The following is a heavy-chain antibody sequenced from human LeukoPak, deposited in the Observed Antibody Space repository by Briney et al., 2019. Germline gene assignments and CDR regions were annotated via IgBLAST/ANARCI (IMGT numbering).Heavy chain of an antibody. CDR3: ARAQKAAAGRFDY. CDR1: GFTVSSNY. D-gene: IGHD6-13*01. V-gene: IGHV3-53*01. J-gene: IGHJ4*02. CDR2: IYSGGST. Sequence: GGSLRLSCAASGFTVSSNYMSWVRQAPGKGLEWVSVIYSGGSTYYADSVKGRFTISRDNSKNTLYLQMNSLRAEDTAAYYCARAQKAAAGRFDYWGQGTLVTVSS.